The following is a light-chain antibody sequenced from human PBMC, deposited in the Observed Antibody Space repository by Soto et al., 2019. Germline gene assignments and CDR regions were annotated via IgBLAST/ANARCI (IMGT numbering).Light chain of an antibody. V-gene: IGKV3-20*01. CDR1: QSISRT. CDR3: QQYGSLFWA. CDR2: GAS. J-gene: IGKJ1*01. Sequence: EIVLTQSPDTLSVSPGERATLSCRASQSISRTLAWYQQKSGQPPRILIFGASGRATGIPDRFSGSGSGTDFTLTISRLEPEDVGMYYCQQYGSLFWAFGQGTRVEIK.